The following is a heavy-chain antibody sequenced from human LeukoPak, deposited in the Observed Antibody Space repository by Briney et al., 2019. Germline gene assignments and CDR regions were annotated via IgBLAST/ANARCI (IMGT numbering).Heavy chain of an antibody. J-gene: IGHJ5*02. D-gene: IGHD3-9*01. CDR2: INHSGST. CDR1: GGSFSGYY. Sequence: SETLSLTCAVYGGSFSGYYWSWIRQPPGKGLEWIGEINHSGSTNYNPSLKSRVTISVDTSENQFSLKLSSVTAADTAVYYCARDANILTGYHNWFDPWGQGTLVTVSS. V-gene: IGHV4-34*01. CDR3: ARDANILTGYHNWFDP.